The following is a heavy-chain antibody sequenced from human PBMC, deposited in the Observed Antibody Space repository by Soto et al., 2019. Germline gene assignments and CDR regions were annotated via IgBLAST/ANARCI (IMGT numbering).Heavy chain of an antibody. CDR2: IYYSGST. Sequence: PSETLSLTCTVSGGSISSYYWSWIRQPPGKGLEWIGYIYYSGSTNYTPSLKSRVTISVDTSKNQFSLKLTSVTAADTAVYYCARDKITGLFDYWGQGTLVTVPS. J-gene: IGHJ4*02. CDR3: ARDKITGLFDY. CDR1: GGSISSYY. V-gene: IGHV4-59*12. D-gene: IGHD2-8*02.